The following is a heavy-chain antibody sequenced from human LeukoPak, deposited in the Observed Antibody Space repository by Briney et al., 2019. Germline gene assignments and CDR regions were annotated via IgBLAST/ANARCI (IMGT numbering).Heavy chain of an antibody. J-gene: IGHJ3*02. CDR1: GGSISSYY. CDR3: ASGSYHLAAFDI. V-gene: IGHV4-59*01. D-gene: IGHD1-26*01. CDR2: IYYSGST. Sequence: PSETLSLTCTVSGGSISSYYWSWIRQPPGKGLEWIGYIYYSGSTNYNPSLKSRVTISVDTSKNQFSLKLSSVTAADPAVYYCASGSYHLAAFDIWGQGTMVTVSS.